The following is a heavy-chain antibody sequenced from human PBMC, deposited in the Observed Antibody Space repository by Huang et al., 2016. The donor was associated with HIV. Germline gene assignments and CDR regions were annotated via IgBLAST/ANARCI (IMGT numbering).Heavy chain of an antibody. V-gene: IGHV4-39*02. J-gene: IGHJ3*01. CDR1: GDSVDSSYSY. Sequence: QVQLQESGQGLVKPSDTLSLTCIVSGDSVDSSYSYWGWVRQHPGKGLEWMGSIYTNGKTYYNKYLKRRITISVDTSKNRFSLNLKTVTAADAAVYYCSRGPSTPATELWGQGTMVTVSS. CDR2: IYTNGKT. D-gene: IGHD2-2*01. CDR3: SRGPSTPATEL.